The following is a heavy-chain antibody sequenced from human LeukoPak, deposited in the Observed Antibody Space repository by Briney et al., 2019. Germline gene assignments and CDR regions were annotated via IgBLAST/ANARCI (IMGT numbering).Heavy chain of an antibody. CDR1: GGSISSGGYY. D-gene: IGHD1-26*01. CDR3: AGGHSGSSAKILYYYYMDV. CDR2: IYYSGST. J-gene: IGHJ6*03. V-gene: IGHV4-31*03. Sequence: PSETLSLTCTVSGGSISSGGYYWSWIRQHPGKGLEWIGYIYYSGSTYYNPSLKSRVTISIGTAKNQFSLRVRSVTAADTAIYYCAGGHSGSSAKILYYYYMDVWGKGTTVTVSS.